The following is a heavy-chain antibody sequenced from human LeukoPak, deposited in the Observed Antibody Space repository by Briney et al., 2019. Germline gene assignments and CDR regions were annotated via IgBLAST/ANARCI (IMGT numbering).Heavy chain of an antibody. CDR2: ISAHNGDT. J-gene: IGHJ5*02. V-gene: IGHV1-18*01. D-gene: IGHD2-21*02. Sequence: ASVKVSCKASGYTFTNYGISWVRQAPGQGLEWMAWISAHNGDTRYAQNFQGRVILTTDTPTTTAYMELRNLKSDDTAVYYCARDACVSCGGDCCHDPWGQGTLVTVSS. CDR1: GYTFTNYG. CDR3: ARDACVSCGGDCCHDP.